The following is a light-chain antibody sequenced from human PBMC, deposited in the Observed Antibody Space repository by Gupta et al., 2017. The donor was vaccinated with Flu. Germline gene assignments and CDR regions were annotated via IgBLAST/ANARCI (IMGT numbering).Light chain of an antibody. CDR3: QQSSDLPRT. J-gene: IGKJ1*01. CDR1: QNIGGA. Sequence: EIVLTQSPDFQSVTPKEKVTITCRASQNIGGALHWYQQKPDQSPKLLIKYASQSFSGVPSRFSGSGSGTDFTLTINSLEAEDAATYYCQQSSDLPRTFGQGTKVEIK. CDR2: YAS. V-gene: IGKV6-21*01.